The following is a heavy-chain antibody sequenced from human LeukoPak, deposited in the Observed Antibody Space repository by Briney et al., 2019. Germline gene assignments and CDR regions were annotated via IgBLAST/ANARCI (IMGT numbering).Heavy chain of an antibody. CDR2: IYYSGST. V-gene: IGHV4-30-4*08. J-gene: IGHJ4*02. CDR3: ARGGDYGDLDY. Sequence: PSETLSLTCTVSGGSISSGDYYWSWIRQPPGKGLEWIGYIYYSGSTYYNPSLKSRVTIPVDTSKNQFSLKLSSVTAADTAVYYCARGGDYGDLDYWGQGTLVTVSS. D-gene: IGHD4-17*01. CDR1: GGSISSGDYY.